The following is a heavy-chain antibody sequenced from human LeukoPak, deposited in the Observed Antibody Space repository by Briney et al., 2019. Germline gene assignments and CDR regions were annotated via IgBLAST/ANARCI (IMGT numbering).Heavy chain of an antibody. CDR1: GSIFRRYW. V-gene: IGHV5-51*01. D-gene: IGHD6-13*01. CDR3: ASRSAAAGTSGMDV. CDR2: IYPAVSDT. Sequence: GAPPQISCQGAGSIFRRYWIGGGRRVPGKGGEWRGFIYPAVSDTTYSPSFQGQLTISADKSITTPYLQWSSLKASHTAMNYCASRSAAAGTSGMDVWGQGTPVTVSS. J-gene: IGHJ6*02.